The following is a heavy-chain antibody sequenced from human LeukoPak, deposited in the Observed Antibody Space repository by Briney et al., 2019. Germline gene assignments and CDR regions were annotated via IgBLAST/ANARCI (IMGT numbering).Heavy chain of an antibody. CDR2: ISGSGGST. CDR1: GFTFSSYS. CDR3: AKAGDWRYSSSWYHY. D-gene: IGHD6-13*01. Sequence: GGSLRLSCAASGFTFSSYSMSWVRQAPGKGLGWVSAISGSGGSTYYADSVKGRFTISRDNSKNTLYLQMNSLRAEDTAVYYCAKAGDWRYSSSWYHYWGQGTLVTVSS. J-gene: IGHJ4*02. V-gene: IGHV3-23*01.